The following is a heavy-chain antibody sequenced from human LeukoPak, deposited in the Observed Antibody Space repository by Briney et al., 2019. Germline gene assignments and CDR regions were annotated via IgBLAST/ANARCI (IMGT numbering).Heavy chain of an antibody. CDR3: ARGTTSYGDYTRNAFDI. CDR1: GFTFSSYE. V-gene: IGHV3-48*03. J-gene: IGHJ3*02. D-gene: IGHD4-17*01. CDR2: ISSSSSTI. Sequence: GGSLRLSCAASGFTFSSYEMNWVRQAPGKGLEWVSYISSSSSTIYYADSVKGRFTISRDNAKNSLYLQMNSLRAEDTAVYYCARGTTSYGDYTRNAFDIWGQGTMVTVSS.